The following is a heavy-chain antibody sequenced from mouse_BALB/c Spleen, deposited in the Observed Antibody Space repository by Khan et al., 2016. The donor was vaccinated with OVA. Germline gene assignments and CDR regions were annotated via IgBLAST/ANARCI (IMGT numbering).Heavy chain of an antibody. D-gene: IGHD2-14*01. V-gene: IGHV1-4*01. CDR3: VRDGAYHRNDGWFAY. CDR1: GYTFTSYT. CDR2: INPSNGYT. J-gene: IGHJ3*01. Sequence: QVQLQQSGAELARPGASVKMSCKASGYTFTSYTIHWIKLRPGRGLEWIGFINPSNGYTNYNQKFKDKATLTADKSSTTVYMQLSSLTSDDSAVXNCVRDGAYHRNDGWFAYWGQGTLVTVSA.